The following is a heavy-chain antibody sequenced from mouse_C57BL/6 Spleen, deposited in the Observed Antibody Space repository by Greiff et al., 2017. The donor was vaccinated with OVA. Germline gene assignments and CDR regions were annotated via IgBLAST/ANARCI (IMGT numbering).Heavy chain of an antibody. Sequence: QVQLQQSGAELVRPGTSVKVSCKASGYAFTNYLIEWVKQRPGQGLEWIGVINPGSGGTNYNEKFKGKATLTADKSSSTAYMQLSSLTSKDSAVYFCARWGTVVAPGFAYWGQGTLVTVSA. D-gene: IGHD1-1*01. J-gene: IGHJ3*01. CDR1: GYAFTNYL. V-gene: IGHV1-54*01. CDR3: ARWGTVVAPGFAY. CDR2: INPGSGGT.